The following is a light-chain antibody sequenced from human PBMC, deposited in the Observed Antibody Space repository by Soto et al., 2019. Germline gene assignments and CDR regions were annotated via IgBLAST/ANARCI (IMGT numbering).Light chain of an antibody. CDR2: EVT. CDR3: SSYAGDNNLV. CDR1: RGDIGDYDY. J-gene: IGLJ3*02. Sequence: QSVLTQPPSASGSPGQTLTISCTGTRGDIGDYDYVSWYQQHPGKAPKLMIYEVTKRPSGVPDRFSGSKSANTASLTVSGLQAEDEADYYCSSYAGDNNLVFGGGTKLTVL. V-gene: IGLV2-8*01.